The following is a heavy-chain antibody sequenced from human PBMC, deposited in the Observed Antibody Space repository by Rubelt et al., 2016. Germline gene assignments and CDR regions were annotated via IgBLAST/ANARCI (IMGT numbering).Heavy chain of an antibody. CDR1: GYTFTSYA. Sequence: QVQLVQSGAEVKKPGASVKVSCKASGYTFTSYAMHWVRQAPGQRLEWMGWINAGNGNTKYSQKFQGRVTITRDTSAGTAYMGLSSLRSEDTAVYYCARAQRIRLLMVYAPTFDYWGQGTLVTVSS. CDR2: INAGNGNT. CDR3: ARAQRIRLLMVYAPTFDY. V-gene: IGHV1-3*01. J-gene: IGHJ4*02. D-gene: IGHD2-8*01.